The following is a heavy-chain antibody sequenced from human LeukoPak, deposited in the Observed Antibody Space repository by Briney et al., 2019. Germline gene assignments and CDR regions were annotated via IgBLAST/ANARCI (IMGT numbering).Heavy chain of an antibody. V-gene: IGHV3-48*03. CDR1: GFTFSSYE. D-gene: IGHD4-11*01. CDR3: ARDSHPTVTTSFDY. Sequence: GGSLRLSCAASGFTFSSYEMNWVRQAPGKGLEWVSYISSSGSTIYYADSVKGRFTISRDNAKNSLYLQMNSLRAEDTAVYYRARDSHPTVTTSFDYWGQGTLVTVSS. CDR2: ISSSGSTI. J-gene: IGHJ4*02.